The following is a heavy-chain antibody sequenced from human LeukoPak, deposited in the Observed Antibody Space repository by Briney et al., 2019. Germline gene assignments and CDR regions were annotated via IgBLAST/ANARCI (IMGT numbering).Heavy chain of an antibody. CDR2: IYYSGST. J-gene: IGHJ3*02. D-gene: IGHD2-2*01. CDR1: GGSISSSSYY. CDR3: AREPPDYQDAFDI. V-gene: IGHV4-39*07. Sequence: SETLSLTCTVSGGSISSSSYYWGWIRQPPGKGLEWIGSIYYSGSTYYNPSLKSRVTISVDTSKNQFSLKLSSVTAADTAVYYCAREPPDYQDAFDIWGQGTMVTVSS.